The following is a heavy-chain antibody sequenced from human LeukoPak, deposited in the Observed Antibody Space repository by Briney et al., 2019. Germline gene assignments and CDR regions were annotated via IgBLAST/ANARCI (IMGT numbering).Heavy chain of an antibody. CDR2: IKQDGSEK. J-gene: IGHJ4*02. Sequence: RGSLRLSCVASGFTLNNYWMSWVRQAPGKGLEWVANIKQDGSEKYYVDSVKGRFTISRDNSKNTLYLQMNSLRAEDTAVYYCAKVRGYSYGSFGYWGQGTLVTVSS. D-gene: IGHD5-18*01. CDR3: AKVRGYSYGSFGY. CDR1: GFTLNNYW. V-gene: IGHV3-7*03.